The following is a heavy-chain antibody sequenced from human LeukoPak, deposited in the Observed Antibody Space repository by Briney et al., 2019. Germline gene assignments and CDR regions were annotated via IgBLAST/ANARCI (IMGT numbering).Heavy chain of an antibody. CDR2: IHPNSGGT. J-gene: IGHJ4*02. Sequence: GASVKVSCKASGYTFTDYYMHWVRQAPGQGLEWLGWIHPNSGGTNYAQKFQGRVTMTRDTSISTAYMELSRLTSDDTAVYYCARDMTTLTTRHFDYWGQGTLVTVSS. D-gene: IGHD4-17*01. CDR1: GYTFTDYY. CDR3: ARDMTTLTTRHFDY. V-gene: IGHV1-2*02.